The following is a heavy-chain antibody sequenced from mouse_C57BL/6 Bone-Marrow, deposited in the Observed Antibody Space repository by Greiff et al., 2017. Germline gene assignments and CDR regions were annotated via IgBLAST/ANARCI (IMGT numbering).Heavy chain of an antibody. CDR1: GYAFTNYL. CDR3: ARSKNWESWFAY. Sequence: VQLQQSGAELVRPGTSVKVSCKASGYAFTNYLIEWVKQRPGQGLEWIGVINPGSGGTNYNEKFKGKATLPADKSSSTAYMQLSSLTSEDSAVYFCARSKNWESWFAYWGQGTLVTVSA. CDR2: INPGSGGT. D-gene: IGHD4-1*01. V-gene: IGHV1-54*01. J-gene: IGHJ3*01.